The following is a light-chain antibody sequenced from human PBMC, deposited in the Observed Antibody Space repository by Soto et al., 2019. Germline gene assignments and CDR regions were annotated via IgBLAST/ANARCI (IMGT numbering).Light chain of an antibody. Sequence: DVEMTQSPSSLSASVGARVTIACRASQPIGNYLNGNQQKPGEAPKVLIFAASSLRSGVPSRFSGSGYGTNFTLPINNLHPEDSATYFCQQTHAVPLAFGQGTRL. J-gene: IGKJ5*01. CDR3: QQTHAVPLA. V-gene: IGKV1-39*01. CDR2: AAS. CDR1: QPIGNY.